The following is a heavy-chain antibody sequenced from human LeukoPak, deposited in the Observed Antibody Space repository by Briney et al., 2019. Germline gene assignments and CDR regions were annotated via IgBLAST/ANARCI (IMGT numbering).Heavy chain of an antibody. J-gene: IGHJ3*02. Sequence: PSETLSLTCTVSGGSISSYYWSWIRQPPGKGLEWIGYIYYSGSTNYNPSLKSRVTISVDTSKNQFSLKLSSVTAADTAVYYCARPYYYGSGSYYEAFDIWGQGTMVTVSS. CDR2: IYYSGST. V-gene: IGHV4-59*01. CDR3: ARPYYYGSGSYYEAFDI. D-gene: IGHD3-10*01. CDR1: GGSISSYY.